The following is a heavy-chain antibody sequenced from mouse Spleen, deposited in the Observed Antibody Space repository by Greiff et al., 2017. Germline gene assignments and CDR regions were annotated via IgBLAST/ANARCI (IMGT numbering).Heavy chain of an antibody. D-gene: IGHD1-1*01. V-gene: IGHV1-62-2*01. J-gene: IGHJ4*01. Sequence: QVQLKQSGAELVKPGASVKLSCKASGYTFTEYTIHWVKQRSGQGLEWIGWFYPGSGSIKYNEKFKDKATLTADKSSSTVYMELSRLTSEDSAVYFCARHKAPYYYGSNYAMDYWGQGTSVTVSS. CDR1: GYTFTEYT. CDR3: ARHKAPYYYGSNYAMDY. CDR2: FYPGSGSI.